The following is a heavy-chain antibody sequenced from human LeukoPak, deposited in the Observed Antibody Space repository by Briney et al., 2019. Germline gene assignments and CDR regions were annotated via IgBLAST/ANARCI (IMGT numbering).Heavy chain of an antibody. Sequence: GGSLRLSCAASGFAFSSYWMSWVPRAPGQGVGWWANIKKDGREKYYVYSVKVRFTISRDNDKNSLYLQMNSRRAEDTAVYYYSSAIAVAGTALDYWGQGTLVTVSS. CDR3: SSAIAVAGTALDY. CDR2: IKKDGREK. V-gene: IGHV3-7*03. J-gene: IGHJ4*02. CDR1: GFAFSSYW. D-gene: IGHD6-19*01.